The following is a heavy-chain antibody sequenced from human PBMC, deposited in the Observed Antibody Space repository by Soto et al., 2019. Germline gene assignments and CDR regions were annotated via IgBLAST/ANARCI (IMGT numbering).Heavy chain of an antibody. CDR3: ARDMGHDGTGFSDY. CDR2: IWHDGSNQ. V-gene: IGHV3-33*01. D-gene: IGHD3-22*01. CDR1: GFTFSSYG. J-gene: IGHJ4*02. Sequence: QVQLVESGGGVVQPGRSLRLSCAASGFTFSSYGMHWVRQAPGKGLECMAVIWHDGSNQYYADSVKGRFTISRDNSKNTLYLQMNSLRAEDTAVYNCARDMGHDGTGFSDYWGQGTLVTVSS.